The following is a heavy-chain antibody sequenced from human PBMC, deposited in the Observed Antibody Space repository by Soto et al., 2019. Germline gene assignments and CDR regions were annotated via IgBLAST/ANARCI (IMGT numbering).Heavy chain of an antibody. CDR1: GGSISSYY. J-gene: IGHJ4*02. D-gene: IGHD2-15*01. CDR2: IYYSGST. V-gene: IGHV4-59*08. CDR3: ARRYGGTFDY. Sequence: QVQLQESGPGLVKPSETLSLTCTVSGGSISSYYWSWIRQPPGKGLEWIGYIYYSGSTNYNPSLKSRVTISVDTSKNQFSLKLSSVNAADTAVYYCARRYGGTFDYWGQGTLVTVSS.